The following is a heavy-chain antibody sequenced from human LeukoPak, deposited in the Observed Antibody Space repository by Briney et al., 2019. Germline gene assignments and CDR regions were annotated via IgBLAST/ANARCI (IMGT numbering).Heavy chain of an antibody. Sequence: SETLSLTCAVYGGSFSGYYWSWIRQPPGKGLEWIGEINHSGSTNYNPSLKSRVTISVDTSKNQFSLKLSSVTAADTAVYYCARFYFDSSGQNSRAYWGQGTQVTVSA. V-gene: IGHV4-34*01. CDR3: ARFYFDSSGQNSRAY. J-gene: IGHJ4*02. CDR1: GGSFSGYY. D-gene: IGHD3-22*01. CDR2: INHSGST.